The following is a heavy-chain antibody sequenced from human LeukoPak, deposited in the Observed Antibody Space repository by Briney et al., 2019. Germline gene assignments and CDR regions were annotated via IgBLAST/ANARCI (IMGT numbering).Heavy chain of an antibody. CDR3: ARCIVVVVAATLPDAFDI. CDR2: IKQDGSEK. CDR1: GFTFSSYW. Sequence: GGSLRLSCAAPGFTFSSYWMSWVRQAPGKGLEWVANIKQDGSEKYYVDSVKGRFTISRDNAKNSLYLQMNSLRAEDTAVYYCARCIVVVVAATLPDAFDIWGQGTMVTVSS. V-gene: IGHV3-7*01. J-gene: IGHJ3*02. D-gene: IGHD2-15*01.